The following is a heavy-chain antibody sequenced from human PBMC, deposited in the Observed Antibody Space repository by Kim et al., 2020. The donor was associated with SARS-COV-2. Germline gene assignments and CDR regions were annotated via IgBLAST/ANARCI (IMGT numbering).Heavy chain of an antibody. CDR2: IKSKTDGGTT. CDR1: GFTFSNAW. CDR3: TILGYCSSTSCYADFDY. Sequence: GGSLRLSCAASGFTFSNAWMTWVRQAPGKGLEWVGRIKSKTDGGTTDYAAPVKGRFTISRDDSKNTLYLRMNSLKTEDTAVYYCTILGYCSSTSCYADFDYWGQGTLVTVSS. V-gene: IGHV3-15*01. D-gene: IGHD2-2*01. J-gene: IGHJ4*02.